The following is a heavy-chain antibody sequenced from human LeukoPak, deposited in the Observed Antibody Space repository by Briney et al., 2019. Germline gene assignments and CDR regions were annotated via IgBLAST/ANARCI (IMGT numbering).Heavy chain of an antibody. J-gene: IGHJ2*01. CDR3: ARVRYCSTTSCYKAYWYFDL. D-gene: IGHD2-2*02. V-gene: IGHV4-61*02. Sequence: TLSLTCTVSGGSLSSGSYYWSWIRQPAGKGLEWIGRIYTSGSTDYNPTLKSRVTISVDTSKNQFSLKLSSVTAADTTVYYCARVRYCSTTSCYKAYWYFDLWGRGTRVTVSS. CDR2: IYTSGST. CDR1: GGSLSSGSYY.